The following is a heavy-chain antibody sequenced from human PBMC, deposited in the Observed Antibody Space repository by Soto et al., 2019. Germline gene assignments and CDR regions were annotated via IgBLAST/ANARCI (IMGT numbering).Heavy chain of an antibody. Sequence: GPSVKVSCKASGYTFTSYYMHWVRQAPGQGLEWMGIIKPSGGSTSYAQKFQGRVTMTRDTSTSTVYMEMSSLRSVDTAVYYCARTNLGGNSSRFDYWGQGTLVTVSS. D-gene: IGHD3-10*01. V-gene: IGHV1-46*01. CDR1: GYTFTSYY. J-gene: IGHJ4*02. CDR2: IKPSGGST. CDR3: ARTNLGGNSSRFDY.